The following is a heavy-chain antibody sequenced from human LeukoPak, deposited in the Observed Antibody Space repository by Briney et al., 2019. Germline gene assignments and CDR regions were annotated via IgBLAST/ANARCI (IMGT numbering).Heavy chain of an antibody. V-gene: IGHV1-24*01. CDR3: ATQDYSNSWFDP. J-gene: IGHJ5*02. Sequence: ASVKVSXKVSGYTLTELSMHWVRQAPGKGLEWMGGFDPEDGETIYAQKFQGRVTMTEDTSTDTAYMELSSLRSEDTAVYYCATQDYSNSWFDPWGQGTLVTVSS. CDR1: GYTLTELS. CDR2: FDPEDGET. D-gene: IGHD4-11*01.